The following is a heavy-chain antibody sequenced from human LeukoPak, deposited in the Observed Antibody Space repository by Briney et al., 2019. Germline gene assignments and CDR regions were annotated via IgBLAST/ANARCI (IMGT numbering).Heavy chain of an antibody. CDR2: INPNSGGT. Sequence: GASVKVSCKASGYTFTGYYMHWVRQAPGQGLEWMGWINPNSGGTNYAQKFQGRVTMTRDTSISTAYMELSRLRSDDTAVYYCARYPVVTQPRDWYFDLWGRGTLVTVSS. CDR3: ARYPVVTQPRDWYFDL. D-gene: IGHD4-23*01. CDR1: GYTFTGYY. V-gene: IGHV1-2*02. J-gene: IGHJ2*01.